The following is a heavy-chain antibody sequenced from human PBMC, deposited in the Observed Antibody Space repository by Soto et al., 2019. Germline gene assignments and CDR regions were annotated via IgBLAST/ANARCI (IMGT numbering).Heavy chain of an antibody. V-gene: IGHV4-30-4*01. CDR2: IYYSGST. CDR3: ARERPDGARLDP. J-gene: IGHJ5*02. Sequence: QVQLQESGPGLVKPSQTLSLTCTVSGGSISSGDYYWSWIRQPPGKGLEWIGYIYYSGSTYYNPSLKSRVTISVYTSKNQFPLKLSSVTAADTAVYYCARERPDGARLDPWGQGTLVTVSS. D-gene: IGHD6-6*01. CDR1: GGSISSGDYY.